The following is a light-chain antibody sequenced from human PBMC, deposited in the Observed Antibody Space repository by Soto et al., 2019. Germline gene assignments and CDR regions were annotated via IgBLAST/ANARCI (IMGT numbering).Light chain of an antibody. CDR3: QKYNSAPFT. CDR2: AAS. V-gene: IGKV1-27*01. J-gene: IGKJ4*01. CDR1: QGISNY. Sequence: DIQMTQSPSSLSASLGDRVTLTCRARQGISNYLALYQQKPGEVPKLLIYAASTLQSGVPSRFSGSGAVTAFNLTISSLQPEDVATYYCQKYNSAPFTFGGGTKVEIK.